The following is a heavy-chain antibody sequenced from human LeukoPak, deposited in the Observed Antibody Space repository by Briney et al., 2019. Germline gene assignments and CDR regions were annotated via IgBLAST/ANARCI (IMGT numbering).Heavy chain of an antibody. CDR3: ARRDFFDWHPDS. J-gene: IGHJ4*02. D-gene: IGHD3-9*01. CDR1: GFSFSDYY. CDR2: IGGSGSTR. Sequence: GGSLRLSCTASGFSFSDYYMSWIRQAPGKGLEWLSCIGGSGSTRYYADSVLGRFTISRDNAKASVYLQMDSLKVEDTAVYYCARRDFFDWHPDSWGQGTLVTVSS. V-gene: IGHV3-11*01.